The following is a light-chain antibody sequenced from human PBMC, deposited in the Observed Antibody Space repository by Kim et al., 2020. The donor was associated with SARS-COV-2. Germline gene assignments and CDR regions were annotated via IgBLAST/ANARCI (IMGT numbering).Light chain of an antibody. J-gene: IGLJ2*01. V-gene: IGLV6-57*03. Sequence: SESPGKTVTISCTRGSGRIASNFVQWYQQRPGSAPTSVIYEDNQRPSWVPDRFSGSIDDSSNSASLTISGLKTEDEADYYCQSGRLFGGGTQLTVL. CDR1: SGRIASNF. CDR3: QSGRL. CDR2: EDN.